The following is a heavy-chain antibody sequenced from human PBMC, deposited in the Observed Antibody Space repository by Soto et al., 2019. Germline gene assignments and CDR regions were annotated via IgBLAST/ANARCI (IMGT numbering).Heavy chain of an antibody. D-gene: IGHD6-19*01. CDR1: GGSISSGDYY. J-gene: IGHJ4*02. CDR2: IYYSGST. Sequence: SETRSLTCTVSGGSISSGDYYWSWIRQPPGKGLEWIGYIYYSGSTYYNPSLKSRVTISVDTSKNQFSLKLSSVTAADTAVYYCARDTRVDVAVALPDYWGQGTLVTVSS. CDR3: ARDTRVDVAVALPDY. V-gene: IGHV4-30-4*01.